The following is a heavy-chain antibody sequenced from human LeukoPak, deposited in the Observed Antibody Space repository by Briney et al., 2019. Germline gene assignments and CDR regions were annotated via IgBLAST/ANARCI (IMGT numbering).Heavy chain of an antibody. V-gene: IGHV3-48*01. CDR1: GFTFSSYS. Sequence: GGSLRLSCAASGFTFSSYSMNRVRQAPGKGLEWVSYISSSSSTIYYADSVKGRFTISRDNAKNSLYLQMNSLRAEDTAAYYCAKSRQQLVRVFDYWGQGTLVTVSS. CDR2: ISSSSSTI. D-gene: IGHD6-13*01. CDR3: AKSRQQLVRVFDY. J-gene: IGHJ4*02.